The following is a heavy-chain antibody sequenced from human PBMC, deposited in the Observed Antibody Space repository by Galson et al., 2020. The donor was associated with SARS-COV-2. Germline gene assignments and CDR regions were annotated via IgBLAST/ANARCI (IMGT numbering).Heavy chain of an antibody. CDR1: GFTFSSYA. D-gene: IGHD3-10*01. Sequence: GSLRLSCAASGFTFSSYAMSWVRQAPGKGLEWVSAISGSGGSTYYADSVKGRFTISRDNSKNTLYLQMNSLRAEDTAVYYCAKGQEPLWFGELLSPPIDYWSQGTLVTVSS. V-gene: IGHV3-23*01. CDR2: ISGSGGST. J-gene: IGHJ4*02. CDR3: AKGQEPLWFGELLSPPIDY.